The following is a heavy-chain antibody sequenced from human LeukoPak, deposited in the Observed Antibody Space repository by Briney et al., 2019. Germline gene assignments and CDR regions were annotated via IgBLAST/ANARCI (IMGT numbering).Heavy chain of an antibody. J-gene: IGHJ6*03. CDR3: AGGQTSIAARFYYYYYMDV. D-gene: IGHD6-6*01. V-gene: IGHV4-34*01. CDR2: INHSGST. CDR1: GGSFSGYY. Sequence: SETLSLTCAVYGGSFSGYYWSWIRQPPGKGLEWIGEINHSGSTNYNPSLKSRVTISVDMSKNKFSLKLSSVPAADTAVYYCAGGQTSIAARFYYYYYMDVWGKGTTVTVSS.